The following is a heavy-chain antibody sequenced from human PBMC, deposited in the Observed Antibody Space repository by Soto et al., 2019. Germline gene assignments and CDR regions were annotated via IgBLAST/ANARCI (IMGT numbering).Heavy chain of an antibody. Sequence: GGSLRLSCAASGFTFSSYSMNWVRQAPGKGLEWVSYISSSSSTIYYADSVKGRFTISRDNAKNSLYLQMNSLRAEDTAVYYCERDSVPAAIFCLDYWGRGTLVTVSS. CDR3: ERDSVPAAIFCLDY. J-gene: IGHJ4*02. D-gene: IGHD2-2*01. CDR1: GFTFSSYS. V-gene: IGHV3-48*01. CDR2: ISSSSSTI.